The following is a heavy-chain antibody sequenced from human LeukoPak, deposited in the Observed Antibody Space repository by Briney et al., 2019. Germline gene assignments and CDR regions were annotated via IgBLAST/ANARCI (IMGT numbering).Heavy chain of an antibody. CDR1: GYTFTSYG. CDR2: INPNSGGT. J-gene: IGHJ4*02. D-gene: IGHD3-3*01. V-gene: IGHV1-2*02. CDR3: ARVDFWSGYYSFDY. Sequence: ASVKVSCKASGYTFTSYGISWVRQAPGQGLEWMGWINPNSGGTNYAQKFQGKVTMTRDTSISTAYMELSRLRSDDTAVYYCARVDFWSGYYSFDYWGQGAQVTVSS.